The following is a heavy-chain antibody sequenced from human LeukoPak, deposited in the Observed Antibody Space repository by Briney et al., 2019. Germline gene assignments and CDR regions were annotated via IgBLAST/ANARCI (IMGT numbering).Heavy chain of an antibody. CDR1: GFTFSSYG. D-gene: IGHD1-26*01. CDR3: ARGEWELTYYYMDV. Sequence: GGTLRLSCAASGFTFSSYGMSWVRQAPGKGLEWVSTISNSDNSTYYADSVKGRFTFSRDNSKNTLYLQMNSLRAEDTAVYYCARGEWELTYYYMDVWGKGTTVTVSS. J-gene: IGHJ6*03. V-gene: IGHV3-23*01. CDR2: ISNSDNST.